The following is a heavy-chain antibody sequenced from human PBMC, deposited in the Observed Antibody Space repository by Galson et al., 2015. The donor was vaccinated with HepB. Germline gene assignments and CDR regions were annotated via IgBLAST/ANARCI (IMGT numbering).Heavy chain of an antibody. Sequence: SVKVSCKASGYTFTNYYIHWVRQAPGHGLEWMGIINPRGGGTSYAQRFQDRVTMTRDTSTSTVYMKLTSLRSEDTAMYYCARSQQLEVLWDGPFDVWGRGTMVTVSS. D-gene: IGHD2/OR15-2a*01. V-gene: IGHV1-46*01. CDR1: GYTFTNYY. CDR2: INPRGGGT. J-gene: IGHJ3*01. CDR3: ARSQQLEVLWDGPFDV.